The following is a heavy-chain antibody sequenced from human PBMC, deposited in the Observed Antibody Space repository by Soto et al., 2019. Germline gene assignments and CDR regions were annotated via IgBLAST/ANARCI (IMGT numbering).Heavy chain of an antibody. V-gene: IGHV1-8*01. D-gene: IGHD2-2*01. CDR3: AREYHCSSTSCYGRYYYYYYMDV. Sequence: ASVKVSCKASGYTFTSYDINWVRQATGQGLEWMGWMNPNSGNTGYAQKFQGRVTMTRNTSISTAYMELSSLRSEDTAVYYCAREYHCSSTSCYGRYYYYYYMDVWGKGTTVTVSS. CDR2: MNPNSGNT. J-gene: IGHJ6*03. CDR1: GYTFTSYD.